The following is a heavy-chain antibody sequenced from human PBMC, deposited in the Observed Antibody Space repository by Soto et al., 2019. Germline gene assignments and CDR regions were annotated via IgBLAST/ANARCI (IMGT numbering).Heavy chain of an antibody. V-gene: IGHV4-4*02. CDR2: IYHSGST. CDR3: VRDPAAGGRDFDS. D-gene: IGHD2-15*01. J-gene: IGHJ4*02. Sequence: QVQLQESGPGLVKPSGTLSLTCAVSGDSISNNKWWTWVRQPPGKGLEWIGEIYHSGSTHYNPSRKSRLTISVDQSKNQFSLKLTSVTAADTGVYYCVRDPAAGGRDFDSWGQGTLVTVSS. CDR1: GDSISNNKW.